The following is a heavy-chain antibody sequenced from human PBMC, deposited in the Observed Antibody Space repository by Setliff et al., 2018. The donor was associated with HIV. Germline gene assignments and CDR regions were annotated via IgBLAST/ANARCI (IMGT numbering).Heavy chain of an antibody. V-gene: IGHV4-59*05. CDR3: ARHSHESGYYIYYFDY. CDR1: GGSISGNA. CDR2: IYYSGST. J-gene: IGHJ4*02. D-gene: IGHD3-22*01. Sequence: SETLSLTCSVSGGSISGNAWSWIRQPPGKGLEWIGSIYYSGSTYYNPSLKSRVTISVDTSKNQFSLKLSSVTAADTAVYYCARHSHESGYYIYYFDYWGQGTLVTVSS.